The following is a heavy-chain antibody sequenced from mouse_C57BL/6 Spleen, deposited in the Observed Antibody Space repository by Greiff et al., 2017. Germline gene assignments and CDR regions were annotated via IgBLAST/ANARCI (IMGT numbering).Heavy chain of an antibody. J-gene: IGHJ3*01. Sequence: QVQLKQSGPELVKPGASVKISCKASGYSFTSYYIHWVQQRPGQGLEWIGWIYPGSGNTKYNEKFKGKATLTADTSSSTAYMQLSSLTSEDSAVYYCAGYGYDVGFAYWGQGTLVTVSA. V-gene: IGHV1-66*01. CDR1: GYSFTSYY. CDR2: IYPGSGNT. D-gene: IGHD2-2*01. CDR3: AGYGYDVGFAY.